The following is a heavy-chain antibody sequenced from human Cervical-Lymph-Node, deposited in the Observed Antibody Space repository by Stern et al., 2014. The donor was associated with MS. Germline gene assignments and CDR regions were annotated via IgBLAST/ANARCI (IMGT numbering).Heavy chain of an antibody. D-gene: IGHD1-26*01. V-gene: IGHV2-5*02. CDR1: GFSLSTNGVG. J-gene: IGHJ4*02. Sequence: QVTLRESGPTLVKPTQTLTLTCAFSGFSLSTNGVGWGWIRQPPGKALEGLALIYWDDDKRYSPSLKSRLTITKDTSKNQVVLTMTYMDPVDTATYYCAHITAYSGTYPPSYWGQGTLVTVSS. CDR2: IYWDDDK. CDR3: AHITAYSGTYPPSY.